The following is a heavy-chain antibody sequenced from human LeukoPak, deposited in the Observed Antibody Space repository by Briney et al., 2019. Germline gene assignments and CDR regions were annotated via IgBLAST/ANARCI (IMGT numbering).Heavy chain of an antibody. Sequence: GASVKVSCKASGYTLTGYYMHWVRQAPGQGLEWMGRINPNSGGTNYAQKFQGRVTMTRDTSISTAYMELSRLRSDDTAVYYCARETMIVVVTQPNFDYWGQGTLVTVSS. J-gene: IGHJ4*02. CDR2: INPNSGGT. CDR3: ARETMIVVVTQPNFDY. D-gene: IGHD3-22*01. CDR1: GYTLTGYY. V-gene: IGHV1-2*06.